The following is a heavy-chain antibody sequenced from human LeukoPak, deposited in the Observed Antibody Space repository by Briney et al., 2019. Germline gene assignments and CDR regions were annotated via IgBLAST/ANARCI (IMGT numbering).Heavy chain of an antibody. V-gene: IGHV3-21*01. D-gene: IGHD2-2*02. CDR1: GFTFSSYS. CDR2: ISSSSSYI. CDR3: ARDWGYCSSTSCYRDAFDI. J-gene: IGHJ3*02. Sequence: PGGSLRLSCAASGFTFSSYSMNWVRQAPGKGLEWVSSISSSSSYIYYADSVKGRFTISRDNAKNSLYLQMNSLRAEDTAVYYYARDWGYCSSTSCYRDAFDIWGQGTMVTVSS.